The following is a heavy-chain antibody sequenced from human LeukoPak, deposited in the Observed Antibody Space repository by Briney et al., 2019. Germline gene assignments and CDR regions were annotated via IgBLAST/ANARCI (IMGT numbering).Heavy chain of an antibody. Sequence: GGSLRLSCAASGFTFSSYAMHWVRQAPGKGLEWVAVISYDGSNKYYADSVKGRFTISRDNSKNTLYLQMNSLRAEDTAVYYCARPYGSGSEYYYYGMGVWGKGTTVTVSS. V-gene: IGHV3-30*04. D-gene: IGHD3-10*01. CDR3: ARPYGSGSEYYYYGMGV. CDR2: ISYDGSNK. CDR1: GFTFSSYA. J-gene: IGHJ6*04.